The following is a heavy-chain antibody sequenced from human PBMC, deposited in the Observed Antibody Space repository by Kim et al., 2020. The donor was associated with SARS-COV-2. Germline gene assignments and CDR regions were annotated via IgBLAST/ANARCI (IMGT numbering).Heavy chain of an antibody. V-gene: IGHV3-30*10. D-gene: IGHD2-8*01. J-gene: IGHJ6*02. Sequence: YTDSVKGRFTISRDNSKNTLYLQMNSLRAEDTAVYYWARLDGYYYYGMDVWGQGTTVTVSS. CDR3: ARLDGYYYYGMDV.